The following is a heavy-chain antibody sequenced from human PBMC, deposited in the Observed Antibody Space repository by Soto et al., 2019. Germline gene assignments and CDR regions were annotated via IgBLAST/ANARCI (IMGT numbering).Heavy chain of an antibody. CDR1: GFTFSTSI. Sequence: EEQLVESGGGLVKPGWSLRLSCAASGFTFSTSIMNWVRQAPGTGLEWVSSITSSSSHMFYADSVKGRFTISRDNARNSLYLQMNSLRAEDTAIYYCTTALGRVPTITWGLGTLVTVSS. CDR3: TTALGRVPTIT. V-gene: IGHV3-21*06. CDR2: ITSSSSHM. D-gene: IGHD5-12*01. J-gene: IGHJ4*02.